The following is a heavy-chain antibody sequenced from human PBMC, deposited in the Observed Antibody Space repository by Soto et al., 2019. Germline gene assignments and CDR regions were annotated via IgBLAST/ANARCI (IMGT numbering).Heavy chain of an antibody. D-gene: IGHD1-26*01. J-gene: IGHJ6*02. Sequence: QVQLQESGPGLVKPSQTLSLTCTVSGGSISSGGYYWSWIRQHPGKGLEWIGYIYYSGSTYYNPSLKSRVTISVDTSKNQFSLKLSSVTAADTAVYYCARVGWELLNPYGMDVWGQGTTVTVSS. CDR2: IYYSGST. CDR3: ARVGWELLNPYGMDV. V-gene: IGHV4-31*03. CDR1: GGSISSGGYY.